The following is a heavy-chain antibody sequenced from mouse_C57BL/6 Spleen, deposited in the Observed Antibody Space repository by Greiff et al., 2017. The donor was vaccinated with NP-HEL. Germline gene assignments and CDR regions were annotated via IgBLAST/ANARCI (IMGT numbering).Heavy chain of an antibody. CDR3: ARDRDYPDY. V-gene: IGHV5-6*01. J-gene: IGHJ2*01. D-gene: IGHD2-4*01. Sequence: DVHLVESGGDLVKPGGSLKLSCAASGFTFSSYGMSWVRQTPDKRLEWVATISSGGSYTYYPDSVKGRFTISRDNAKNTLYLQMSSLKSEDTAMYYCARDRDYPDYWGQGTTLTVSS. CDR1: GFTFSSYG. CDR2: ISSGGSYT.